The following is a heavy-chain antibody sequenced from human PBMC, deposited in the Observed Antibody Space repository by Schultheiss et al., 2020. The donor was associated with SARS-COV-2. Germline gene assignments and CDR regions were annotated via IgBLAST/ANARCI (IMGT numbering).Heavy chain of an antibody. CDR1: GFALSTYD. J-gene: IGHJ6*02. CDR3: AREGDIAVAGSYYYGMDV. V-gene: IGHV3-33*01. D-gene: IGHD6-19*01. CDR2: IWFHATDE. Sequence: GGSLRLSCAASGFALSTYDVCWVRQTPGEGLECVAFIWFHATDEYHVNSVKGRFTISRDNSKNTLYLQMNSLRAEDTAVYYCAREGDIAVAGSYYYGMDVWGQGTTVTVSS.